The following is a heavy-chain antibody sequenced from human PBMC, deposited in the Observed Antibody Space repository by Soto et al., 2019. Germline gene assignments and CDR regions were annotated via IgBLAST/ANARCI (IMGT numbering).Heavy chain of an antibody. CDR1: GFTFSSYA. CDR2: ISGSGGST. J-gene: IGHJ3*02. V-gene: IGHV3-23*01. D-gene: IGHD1-7*01. CDR3: AKEGGSITGTTGAFDI. Sequence: GSLRLSCAASGFTFSSYAMSWIRKDPGKGLEWVSAISGSGGSTYYADSVKGRFTISRDNSKNTLYLQMNSLRAEDTAVYYCAKEGGSITGTTGAFDIWGQGTMVTVSS.